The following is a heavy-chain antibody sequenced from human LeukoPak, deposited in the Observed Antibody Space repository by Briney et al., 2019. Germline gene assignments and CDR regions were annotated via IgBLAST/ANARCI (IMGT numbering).Heavy chain of an antibody. Sequence: GGSLRLSCAASGFTFSTYAVNWVRQAPGKGLEWVSTISGSGDSTYYADSVKGRFTISRDNSKDTLYLQMSSVRVDDTAVCYCARDRGRYYDSRGFYWGYYFDSWGQGILVTVST. CDR2: ISGSGDST. D-gene: IGHD3-22*01. V-gene: IGHV3-23*01. J-gene: IGHJ4*02. CDR3: ARDRGRYYDSRGFYWGYYFDS. CDR1: GFTFSTYA.